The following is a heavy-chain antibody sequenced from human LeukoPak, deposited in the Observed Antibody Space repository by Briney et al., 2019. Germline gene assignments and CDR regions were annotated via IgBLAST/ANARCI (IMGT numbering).Heavy chain of an antibody. J-gene: IGHJ3*02. CDR1: PGYGFTSHW. D-gene: IGHD5-24*01. V-gene: IGHV3-7*01. Sequence: GGSLRLSCVTSPGYGFTSHWMSWVRQAPGKGLEWVANIKQDGSEKYYVDSVKGRFTISRDNAKNSLYLQMNSLRAKDTAVYYCARERDGYAFDIWGQGTMVTVSS. CDR2: IKQDGSEK. CDR3: ARERDGYAFDI.